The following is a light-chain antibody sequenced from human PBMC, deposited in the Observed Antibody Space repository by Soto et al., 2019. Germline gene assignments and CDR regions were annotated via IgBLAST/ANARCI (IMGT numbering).Light chain of an antibody. CDR2: AAP. J-gene: IGKJ2*01. CDR3: QRFDFPPRYT. Sequence: EIVLTQSPGTLSLSPGERVTLSCRTSQSVSSTFLAWYQQKPGQAPRLLIHAAPSRAPGVPDRFSGSAPGSAFTLTITRLEPEDFALYSCQRFDFPPRYTFGQGTKLEI. V-gene: IGKV3-20*01. CDR1: QSVSSTF.